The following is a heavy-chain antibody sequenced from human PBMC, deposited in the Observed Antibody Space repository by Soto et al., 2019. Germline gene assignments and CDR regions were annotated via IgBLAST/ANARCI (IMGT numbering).Heavy chain of an antibody. J-gene: IGHJ4*02. CDR1: GGSISSYY. CDR3: ARLQQVSYYFDY. V-gene: IGHV4-59*08. D-gene: IGHD4-4*01. CDR2: IYYSGST. Sequence: SETLSLTCTVSGGSISSYYWSWIRQPPGKGLEWIGYIYYSGSTNYNPSLKSRVTISVDTSKNQFSLKLSSVTAADTAVYYCARLQQVSYYFDYWGQGTLVTVSS.